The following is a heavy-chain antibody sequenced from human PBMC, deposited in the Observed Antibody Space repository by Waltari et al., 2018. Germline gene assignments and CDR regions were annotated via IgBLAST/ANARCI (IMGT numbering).Heavy chain of an antibody. J-gene: IGHJ4*02. V-gene: IGHV1-69*08. D-gene: IGHD3-3*01. CDR2: IITIFGTA. Sequence: QVQLVQSGAEVKKPGSSVKVSCKASGGTFSSYAISWVRQAPGQGLEWMGRIITIFGTANYAQKFQGRGTITADKSTSTAYMELSSLRSEDTAVYYCARGRAPYDFWSGYPFDYWGQGTLVTVSS. CDR1: GGTFSSYA. CDR3: ARGRAPYDFWSGYPFDY.